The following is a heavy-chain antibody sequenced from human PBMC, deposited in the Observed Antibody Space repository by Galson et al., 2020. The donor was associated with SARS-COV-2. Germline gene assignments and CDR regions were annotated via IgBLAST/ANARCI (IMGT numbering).Heavy chain of an antibody. D-gene: IGHD6-6*01. CDR1: GGSISSSSYY. CDR2: IYYSGST. V-gene: IGHV4-39*01. CDR3: AILYSSSLCYYYYGIDF. Sequence: EPSETLSLTCTVSGGSISSSSYYWGWIRQPPGTGLEWIGSIYYSGSTSYNTSLKSRVTISVDTSKNQFSLKLSSVTAADTAVYYCAILYSSSLCYYYYGIDFWGQGTTVTVSS. J-gene: IGHJ6*02.